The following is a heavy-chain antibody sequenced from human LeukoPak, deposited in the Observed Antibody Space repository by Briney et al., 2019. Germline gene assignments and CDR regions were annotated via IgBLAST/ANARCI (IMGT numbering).Heavy chain of an antibody. CDR3: TTGDRGWQDY. Sequence: PGGSLRLSCAASGLSFSDAWMSWVRQAPGKGLEWVAHIKRNTDTGTTNYGASVEGRFTVSRDDSKNTLYLQMNSLEIEDTAVYYCTTGDRGWQDYWGQGTLVTVSS. J-gene: IGHJ4*02. D-gene: IGHD6-19*01. V-gene: IGHV3-15*01. CDR1: GLSFSDAW. CDR2: IKRNTDTGTT.